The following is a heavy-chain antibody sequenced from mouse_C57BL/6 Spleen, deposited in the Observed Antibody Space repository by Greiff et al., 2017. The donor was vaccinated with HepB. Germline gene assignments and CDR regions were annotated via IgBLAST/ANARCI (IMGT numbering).Heavy chain of an antibody. D-gene: IGHD1-1*01. V-gene: IGHV1-42*01. J-gene: IGHJ3*01. CDR2: INPSTGGT. Sequence: DVKLVESGPELVKPGASVKISCKASGYSFTGYYMNWVKQSPEKSLEWIGEINPSTGGTTYNQKFKAKATLTVDKSSSTAYMQLKSLTSEDSAVYYCALTVPLAYWGQGTLVTVSA. CDR1: GYSFTGYY. CDR3: ALTVPLAY.